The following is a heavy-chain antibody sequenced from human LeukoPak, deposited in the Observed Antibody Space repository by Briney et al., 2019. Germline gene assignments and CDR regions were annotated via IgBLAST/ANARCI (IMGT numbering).Heavy chain of an antibody. J-gene: IGHJ5*02. V-gene: IGHV3-48*03. CDR3: ARGWFDL. CDR1: GFTLSNYE. Sequence: PGVSLRLSCAASGFTLSNYEMNWVRQSPGKGLEWLSYISSSGSPIFEAGSVKGRFTISRDNVNNLLYLQMNSLRDEDTSVYYCARGWFDLWGQGTLVPVSS. CDR2: ISSSGSPI.